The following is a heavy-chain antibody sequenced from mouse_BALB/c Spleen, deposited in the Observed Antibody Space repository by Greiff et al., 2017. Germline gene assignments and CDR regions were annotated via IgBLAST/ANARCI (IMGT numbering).Heavy chain of an antibody. CDR2: ISSGGSYT. CDR1: GFTFSSYG. D-gene: IGHD2-4*01. CDR3: ARPADYDSGYYYAMDY. Sequence: EVMLVESGGDLVKPGGSLKLSCAASGFTFSSYGMSWVRQTPDKRLEWVATISSGGSYTYYPDSVKGRFTISRDNAKNTLYLQMSSLKSEDTAMYFCARPADYDSGYYYAMDYWGQGTSVTVSS. V-gene: IGHV5-6*01. J-gene: IGHJ4*01.